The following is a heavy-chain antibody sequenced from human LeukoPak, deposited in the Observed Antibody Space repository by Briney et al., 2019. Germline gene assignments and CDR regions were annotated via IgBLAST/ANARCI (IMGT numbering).Heavy chain of an antibody. CDR1: GLIFSNYW. CDR3: ARDCSRISCYADY. V-gene: IGHV3-7*04. D-gene: IGHD2-2*01. J-gene: IGHJ4*02. CDR2: IKQDGTEK. Sequence: GGSRRLSWAPSGLIFSNYWMSWVRQPPGKGLELVANIKQDGTEKYYVDSVKGRFTISRDNAKNSLYLQMNSLRAEDTAVYYCARDCSRISCYADYWGQGTLVTVSS.